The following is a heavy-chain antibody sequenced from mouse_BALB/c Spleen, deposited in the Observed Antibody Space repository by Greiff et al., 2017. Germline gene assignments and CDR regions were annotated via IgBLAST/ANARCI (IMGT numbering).Heavy chain of an antibody. J-gene: IGHJ3*01. Sequence: VQLQQSGPELVKPGASVKISCKASGYTFTDYNMHWVKQSHGKSLEWIGYIYPYNGGTGYNQKFKSKATLTVDNSSSTAYMELRSLTSEDSAVYYCARGRDSSAWFAYWGQGTLVTVSA. CDR2: IYPYNGGT. CDR3: ARGRDSSAWFAY. V-gene: IGHV1S29*02. CDR1: GYTFTDYN. D-gene: IGHD3-2*01.